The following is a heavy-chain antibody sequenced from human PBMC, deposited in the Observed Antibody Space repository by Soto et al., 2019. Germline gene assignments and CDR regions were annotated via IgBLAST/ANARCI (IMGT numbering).Heavy chain of an antibody. CDR1: GGSFTSHNS. Sequence: PSETLSLTCAVSGGSFTSHNSWTWVRQPPGQGLEWIGAIYRTGSTNYNPSLKSRVTISLDKSENQFSLKVTSLTAADTAVYYCASRDPGTSVNYWGQGTLVTVSS. CDR2: IYRTGST. CDR3: ASRDPGTSVNY. J-gene: IGHJ4*02. V-gene: IGHV4-4*02. D-gene: IGHD1-7*01.